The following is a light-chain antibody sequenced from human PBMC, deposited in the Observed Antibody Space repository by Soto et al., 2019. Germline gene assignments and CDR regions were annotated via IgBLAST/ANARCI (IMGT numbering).Light chain of an antibody. CDR3: QHGYRTPLS. CDR2: TAS. CDR1: QSISYF. Sequence: DIQMTQSPSSLSASVGDRVTITCRAIQSISYFLNWYQQKPGKAPTLLIYTASNLQDGVPSRFSGSGSGTDFTLTISSLEPEDFAIYYCQHGYRTPLSFGGGTKVEI. J-gene: IGKJ4*01. V-gene: IGKV1-39*01.